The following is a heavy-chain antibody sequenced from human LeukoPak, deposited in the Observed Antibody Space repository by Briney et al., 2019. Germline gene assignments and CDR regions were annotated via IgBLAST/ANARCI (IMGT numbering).Heavy chain of an antibody. CDR3: AQRGAMGSSMEYYFDY. CDR2: INHSGST. CDR1: GGSFSGYY. V-gene: IGHV4-34*01. J-gene: IGHJ4*02. Sequence: SETLSLTCAVYGGSFSGYYWSWIRQPPGKGLEWIGEINHSGSTNYNPSLKSRVTISVDTSKNQFSLKLSSVTAADTAVYYCAQRGAMGSSMEYYFDYWGQGTLVTVSS. D-gene: IGHD5-18*01.